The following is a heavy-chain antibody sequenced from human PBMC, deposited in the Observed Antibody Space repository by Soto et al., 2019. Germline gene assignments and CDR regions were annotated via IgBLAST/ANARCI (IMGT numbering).Heavy chain of an antibody. CDR3: ARDHEVDSSGWYLSAY. D-gene: IGHD6-19*01. Sequence: SVKVSCKASGGTFSSYAISWVRQAPGQGLEWMGGIIPIFGTANYAQKFQGRVTITADESTSTAYMELSSLRSEDTAVYYCARDHEVDSSGWYLSAYWGQGTLVTVFS. CDR1: GGTFSSYA. CDR2: IIPIFGTA. J-gene: IGHJ4*02. V-gene: IGHV1-69*13.